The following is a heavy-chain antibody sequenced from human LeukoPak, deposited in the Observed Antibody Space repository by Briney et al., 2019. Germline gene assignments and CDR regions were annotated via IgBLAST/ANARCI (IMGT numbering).Heavy chain of an antibody. V-gene: IGHV3-48*03. CDR3: ARLPDPYYYYYMDV. CDR2: TTSTGRTT. CDR1: GFSFSTYD. J-gene: IGHJ6*03. Sequence: GGSLRLSCAASGFSFSTYDMNWVRQAPGKGLEWVSYTTSTGRTTYHADSVKGRFTISRDNDKHSLYLHMNSLRVEDTAVYYCARLPDPYYYYYMDVWGKGTTVTVSS.